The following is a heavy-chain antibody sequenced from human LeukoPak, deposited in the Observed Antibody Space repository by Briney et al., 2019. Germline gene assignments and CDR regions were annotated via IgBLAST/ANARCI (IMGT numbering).Heavy chain of an antibody. V-gene: IGHV1-2*02. CDR2: INPNSGGT. CDR3: ARDQGHDSRGYNDY. CDR1: GYTFTGYY. Sequence: ASVKVSCKASGYTFTGYYMHWVRQAPGQGLEWMGWINPNSGGTNYAQKFQGRVTMTRDTSISTAYMELSRLRSDDTAVYYCARDQGHDSRGYNDYWGQGTLVTVSS. J-gene: IGHJ4*02. D-gene: IGHD3-22*01.